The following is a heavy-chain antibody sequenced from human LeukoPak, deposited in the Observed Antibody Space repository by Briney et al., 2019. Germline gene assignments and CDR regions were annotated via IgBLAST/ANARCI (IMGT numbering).Heavy chain of an antibody. CDR1: GFTFSSYR. V-gene: IGHV3-74*01. Sequence: PGGSLRLSCAASGFTFSSYRMHWVRQAPGKGLVWVSRINSDGSSTSYADSVKGRFTISRDNAKNTLYLQMNSLRAEDTAVYYCARDAHPYCSGGSCYSSVGWFDPWGQGTLVTVSS. J-gene: IGHJ5*02. D-gene: IGHD2-15*01. CDR2: INSDGSST. CDR3: ARDAHPYCSGGSCYSSVGWFDP.